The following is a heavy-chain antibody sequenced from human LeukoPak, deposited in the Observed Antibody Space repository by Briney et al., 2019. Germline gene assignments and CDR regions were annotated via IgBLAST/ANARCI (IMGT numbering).Heavy chain of an antibody. J-gene: IGHJ5*02. CDR2: IYYSGST. V-gene: IGHV4-59*01. CDR3: ARWADCSSTSCYNGAWFDP. CDR1: GGSISSYY. Sequence: SETLSLTCTVSGGSISSYYWSWIRQPPGKGLEWIGYIYYSGSTNYNPSLKSRVTISVDTSKNQFSLKLSSVTAADTAVYYCARWADCSSTSCYNGAWFDPWGQGTLVTVSS. D-gene: IGHD2-2*02.